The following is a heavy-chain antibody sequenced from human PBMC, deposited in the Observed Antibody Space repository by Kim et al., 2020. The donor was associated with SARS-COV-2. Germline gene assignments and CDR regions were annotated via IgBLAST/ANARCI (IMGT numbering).Heavy chain of an antibody. D-gene: IGHD1-26*01. J-gene: IGHJ5*02. CDR2: FDPEDGET. CDR1: GYTLTELS. CDR3: ATTSPVGAISWFDP. Sequence: ASVKVSCKVSGYTLTELSMHWVRQAPGKGLEWMRGFDPEDGETIYAQKFQGRVTMTEDTSTDTAYMELSSLRSEDTAVYYCATTSPVGAISWFDPWGQGTLVTVSS. V-gene: IGHV1-24*01.